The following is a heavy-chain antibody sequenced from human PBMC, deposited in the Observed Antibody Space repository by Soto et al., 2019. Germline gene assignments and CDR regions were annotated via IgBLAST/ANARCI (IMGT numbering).Heavy chain of an antibody. Sequence: GGSLRLSCAASGFTFSSYGMHWVRQAPGKGLEWVAVISYDGSNKYYADSVKGRFTISRDNSKNTLYLQMNSLRAEDTAVYYCAKVPSDFWSGAFVYWGQGTLVTVSS. V-gene: IGHV3-30*18. D-gene: IGHD3-3*01. J-gene: IGHJ4*02. CDR3: AKVPSDFWSGAFVY. CDR2: ISYDGSNK. CDR1: GFTFSSYG.